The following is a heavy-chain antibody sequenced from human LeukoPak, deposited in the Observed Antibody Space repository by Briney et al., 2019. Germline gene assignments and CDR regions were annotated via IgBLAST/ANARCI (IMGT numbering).Heavy chain of an antibody. J-gene: IGHJ4*02. CDR2: INTNTGNP. Sequence: ASVKVSCKASGYTITSYAMNWVRQAPGQGLEWMGWINTNTGNPTYAQGFTGRFVFSLDTSVSTAYLQMSSLKAEDTAVYYCARELFGMITYGGVVDYWGQGTLVTVSS. CDR3: ARELFGMITYGGVVDY. CDR1: GYTITSYA. D-gene: IGHD3-16*01. V-gene: IGHV7-4-1*02.